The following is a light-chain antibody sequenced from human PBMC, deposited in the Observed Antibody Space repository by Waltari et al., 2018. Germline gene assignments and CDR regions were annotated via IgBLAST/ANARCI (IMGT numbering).Light chain of an antibody. Sequence: HSALTQPASVSGSLGQSITISCTATNSEVGNYDLVSCYQQHPGRAPKLMIHEVYKRPSGISSRFSASKSGATASLTISGLRAEDEADYYCCSYGGPSTPYVFGTGTKVTVL. CDR1: NSEVGNYDL. V-gene: IGLV2-23*02. CDR3: CSYGGPSTPYV. J-gene: IGLJ1*01. CDR2: EVY.